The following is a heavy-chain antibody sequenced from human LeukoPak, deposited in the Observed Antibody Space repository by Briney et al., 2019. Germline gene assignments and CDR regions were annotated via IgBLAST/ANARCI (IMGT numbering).Heavy chain of an antibody. CDR3: ARDIRGSFGYSSSSVDY. J-gene: IGHJ4*02. V-gene: IGHV1-18*01. Sequence: GASVKVSCKASGYTFTNYAMHWVRQAPGQGLEWMGWISAYNGNTNYAQKLQGRVTMTTDTSTSTAYMELRSLRSDDTAVYYCARDIRGSFGYSSSSVDYWGQGTLVTVSS. CDR1: GYTFTNYA. CDR2: ISAYNGNT. D-gene: IGHD6-6*01.